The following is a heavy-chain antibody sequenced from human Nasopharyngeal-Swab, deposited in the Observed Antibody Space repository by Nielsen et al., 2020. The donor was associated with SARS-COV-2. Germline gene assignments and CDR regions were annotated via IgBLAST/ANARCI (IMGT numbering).Heavy chain of an antibody. D-gene: IGHD4-23*01. Sequence: GGSLRLSCAASGFTFSSYWMSWVRQAPGKGLEWVANIKQDGSEKYYVDSAKGRFTISRDNAKNSLYLQMNSLRAEDTAMYYCVRHPGDNSGFRYFHHWGQGTLVTVSS. CDR3: VRHPGDNSGFRYFHH. J-gene: IGHJ1*01. V-gene: IGHV3-7*01. CDR1: GFTFSSYW. CDR2: IKQDGSEK.